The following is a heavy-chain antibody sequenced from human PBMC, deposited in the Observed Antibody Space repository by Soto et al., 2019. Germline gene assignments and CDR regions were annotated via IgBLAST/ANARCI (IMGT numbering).Heavy chain of an antibody. Sequence: EVQLVESGGGLVQPGGSRRLSCAASGFTFRSYAMTWVRQAPGKGLEWVSYIGGGGVSTYYADSVKGRFTISRDDSRNTLFLQLNSLRVEDTAVYLCARMVGGGSHHDPFDVWGQGTMVAVSS. J-gene: IGHJ3*01. CDR2: IGGGGVST. V-gene: IGHV3-23*04. D-gene: IGHD2-8*01. CDR3: ARMVGGGSHHDPFDV. CDR1: GFTFRSYA.